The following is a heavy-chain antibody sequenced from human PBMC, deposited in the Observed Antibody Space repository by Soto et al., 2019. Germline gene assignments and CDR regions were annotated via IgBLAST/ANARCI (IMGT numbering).Heavy chain of an antibody. J-gene: IGHJ4*02. D-gene: IGHD3-10*01. CDR3: ARDLSPLIRGVIVSSNFDY. CDR2: ISSSSTTI. V-gene: IGHV3-48*01. Sequence: GSLRLSCAASGFTFRSYSMNWVRQAPGKGLEWISYISSSSTTIYYADSVKGRFTISRDNAKNSLYLQMSSLRVEDTAVYYCARDLSPLIRGVIVSSNFDYWGQGTLVTVSS. CDR1: GFTFRSYS.